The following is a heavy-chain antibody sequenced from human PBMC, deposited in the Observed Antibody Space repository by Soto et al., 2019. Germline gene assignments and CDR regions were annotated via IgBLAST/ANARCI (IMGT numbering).Heavy chain of an antibody. Sequence: EVQLVESGGGLVQPGGSLRLSCEASGFTFRTYSMNWVRQAPGKGLEWVSYIRGSGTTTHYADSVKGRFTISRDNAKNSLYLQMNSLRVEDTAVYYCARDPHSLDYWGQGILVTVSS. J-gene: IGHJ4*02. V-gene: IGHV3-48*01. CDR3: ARDPHSLDY. D-gene: IGHD2-15*01. CDR1: GFTFRTYS. CDR2: IRGSGTTT.